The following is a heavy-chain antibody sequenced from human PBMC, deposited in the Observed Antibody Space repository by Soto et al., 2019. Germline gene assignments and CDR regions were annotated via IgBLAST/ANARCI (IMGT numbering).Heavy chain of an antibody. J-gene: IGHJ3*01. Sequence: GGSLRLSCAASGLSFNNYAMNWVRQAPGKGLEWVSVIGGRGNSAYYADSVQGRFTISRDNSKNTLSLQMSSLTADDTAIYYCVREGRGSFDFWGRGTMDTVSS. V-gene: IGHV3-23*01. CDR3: VREGRGSFDF. CDR2: IGGRGNSA. CDR1: GLSFNNYA. D-gene: IGHD5-12*01.